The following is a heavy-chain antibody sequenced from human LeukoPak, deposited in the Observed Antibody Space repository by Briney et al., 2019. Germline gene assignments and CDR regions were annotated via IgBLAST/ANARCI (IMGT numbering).Heavy chain of an antibody. J-gene: IGHJ4*02. D-gene: IGHD3-22*01. CDR2: IYHSGST. CDR3: ARVRSYDSSGYFDY. Sequence: SETLSLTCAVSGDSINSDYWSWIRQPPGKGLEWIGSIYHSGSTYYNPSLKSRVTISVDTSKNQFSLKLSSVTAADTAVYYCARVRSYDSSGYFDYWGQGTLVTVSS. CDR1: GDSINSDY. V-gene: IGHV4-38-2*01.